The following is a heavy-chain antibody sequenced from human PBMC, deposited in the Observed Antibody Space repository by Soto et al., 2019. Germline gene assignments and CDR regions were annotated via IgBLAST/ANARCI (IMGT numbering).Heavy chain of an antibody. D-gene: IGHD1-26*01. V-gene: IGHV3-23*01. CDR1: GFTFSTYA. Sequence: GGSLRLSCAPSGFTFSTYAMSWVRQAPGKGLEWVSAISGSGSNTYYADSVKGRFTISRDDSKSTLYLQRNSLRAEDTAVYYCARDPSHSYYTLFYYFDYWGQGTLVTVSS. J-gene: IGHJ4*02. CDR2: ISGSGSNT. CDR3: ARDPSHSYYTLFYYFDY.